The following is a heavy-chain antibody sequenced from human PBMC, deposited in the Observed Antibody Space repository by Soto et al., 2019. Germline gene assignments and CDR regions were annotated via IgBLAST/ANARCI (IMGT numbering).Heavy chain of an antibody. D-gene: IGHD3-10*01. J-gene: IGHJ6*02. V-gene: IGHV4-4*02. CDR1: GGSISSSNW. CDR3: ARGFKLLWLGELLQGMDV. Sequence: SETLSLTCAVSGGSISSSNWWSWVRQPPGKGLEWIGEIYHSGSTNYNPSLKSRVTISVDKSKNQFSLKLSSVTAADTAVYYCARGFKLLWLGELLQGMDVWGQGTTVTVSS. CDR2: IYHSGST.